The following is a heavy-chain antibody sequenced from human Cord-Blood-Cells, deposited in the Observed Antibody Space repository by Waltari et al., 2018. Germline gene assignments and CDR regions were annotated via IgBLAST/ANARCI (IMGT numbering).Heavy chain of an antibody. D-gene: IGHD7-27*01. CDR2: IYHSGIT. CDR3: ARKTGDRDAFDI. CDR1: GGSISSSNW. V-gene: IGHV4-4*02. J-gene: IGHJ3*02. Sequence: QVQLQESGPGLVKPSGTLSLTCAVSGGSISSSNWWSWVRQPPGKGLEWIGEIYHSGITNNTPTLKSRVTIAVDKSKNQFSLKLSSVTAEDTAVYYCARKTGDRDAFDIWGQGTMVTVSS.